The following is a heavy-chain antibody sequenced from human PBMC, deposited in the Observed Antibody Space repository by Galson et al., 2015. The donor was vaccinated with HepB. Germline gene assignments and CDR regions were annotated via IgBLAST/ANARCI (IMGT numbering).Heavy chain of an antibody. V-gene: IGHV3-73*01. J-gene: IGHJ4*02. CDR2: IRSKANSYAT. CDR1: GFTFSSYS. CDR3: TSALSTVTTLLTY. D-gene: IGHD4-17*01. Sequence: SLRLSCAASGFTFSSYSMNWVRQAYGKGLEWVGRIRSKANSYATAYAASVKGRFTIPRDDSKNTAYLQMNSLKTEDTAVYYCTSALSTVTTLLTYWGQGTLVTVSS.